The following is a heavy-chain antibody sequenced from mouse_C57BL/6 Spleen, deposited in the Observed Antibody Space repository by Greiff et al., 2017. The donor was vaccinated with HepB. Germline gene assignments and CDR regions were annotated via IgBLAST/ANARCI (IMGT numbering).Heavy chain of an antibody. CDR1: GYAFSSSW. CDR3: ARGCSSYRYWYFDV. J-gene: IGHJ1*03. D-gene: IGHD1-1*01. CDR2: IYPGDGDT. V-gene: IGHV1-82*01. Sequence: VKLQESGPELVKPGASVKISCKASGYAFSSSWMNWVKQRPGKGLEWIGRIYPGDGDTNYNGKFKGKATLTADKSSSTAYMQLSSLTSEDSAVYFCARGCSSYRYWYFDVWGTVTTVTVSS.